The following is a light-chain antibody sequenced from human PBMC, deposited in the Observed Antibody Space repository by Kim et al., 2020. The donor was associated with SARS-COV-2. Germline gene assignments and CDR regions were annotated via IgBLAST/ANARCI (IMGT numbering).Light chain of an antibody. CDR1: SSDVGGYNY. Sequence: QSITISCTGTSSDVGGYNYVSWYQQHTGKAPKLMIYDVSNRPSGVSNRFSGSKSGNTASLTISGLQAEDEADYYCSSYTGSSTLVVFGGGTQLTVL. CDR3: SSYTGSSTLVV. CDR2: DVS. V-gene: IGLV2-14*03. J-gene: IGLJ2*01.